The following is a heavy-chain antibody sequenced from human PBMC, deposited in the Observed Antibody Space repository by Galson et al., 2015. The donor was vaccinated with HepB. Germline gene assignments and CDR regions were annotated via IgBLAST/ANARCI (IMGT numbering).Heavy chain of an antibody. CDR1: GYTFTSYG. CDR2: ISSYNGHT. D-gene: IGHD6-19*01. J-gene: IGHJ4*02. Sequence: SVKVSCKAYGYTFTSYGISWVRQAPGQGLQWMGWISSYNGHTNYPQHLQGRVTVTTDTSTSTAYMDLRSLRSDDTAVYYCARVYNSGWYGHFDYWGQRTLVTVPA. V-gene: IGHV1-18*01. CDR3: ARVYNSGWYGHFDY.